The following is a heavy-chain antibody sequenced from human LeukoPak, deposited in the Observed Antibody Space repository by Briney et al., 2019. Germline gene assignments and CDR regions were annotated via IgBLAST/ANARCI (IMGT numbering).Heavy chain of an antibody. CDR1: GFTFSDYY. CDR2: ISSSGSTI. D-gene: IGHD3-3*02. V-gene: IGHV3-11*01. J-gene: IGHJ6*03. CDR3: ARYREVDTGISYYYYYYMDV. Sequence: GGSLRLSCAASGFTFSDYYMSWIRQAPGKGLEWVSYISSSGSTIYYADSVKGRFTISRDNAKNSLYLQMNSLRAEDTAVYYRARYREVDTGISYYYYYYMDVWGKGTTVTISS.